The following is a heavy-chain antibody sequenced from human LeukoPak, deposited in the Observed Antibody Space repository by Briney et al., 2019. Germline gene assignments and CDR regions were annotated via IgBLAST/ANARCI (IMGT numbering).Heavy chain of an antibody. D-gene: IGHD7-27*01. V-gene: IGHV3-23*01. CDR2: VSGSGGNT. CDR1: EFTFSTYA. J-gene: IGHJ4*02. CDR3: ARVANWAGDY. Sequence: PGGSLRLSCAASEFTFSTYAMSWVRQAPGKGLEWVSGVSGSGGNTYYADSVKGRFTISRDNSKNTLYLQMNSLRAEDTAVYYCARVANWAGDYWGQGTLVTVSS.